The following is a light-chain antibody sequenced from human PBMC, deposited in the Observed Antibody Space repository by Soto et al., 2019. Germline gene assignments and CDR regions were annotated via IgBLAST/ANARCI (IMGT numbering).Light chain of an antibody. V-gene: IGLV2-14*01. CDR3: SSYTSSSTLYV. J-gene: IGLJ1*01. Sequence: QSVLTQPASVSGAPGQSITISCTGTSSDVGGYNYVSWYQQHPGKAPKLIIYEVSNRPSGVSNRFSGSKSGDTASLTISGLHAEDEADYYCSSYTSSSTLYVFGTGTTLTVL. CDR2: EVS. CDR1: SSDVGGYNY.